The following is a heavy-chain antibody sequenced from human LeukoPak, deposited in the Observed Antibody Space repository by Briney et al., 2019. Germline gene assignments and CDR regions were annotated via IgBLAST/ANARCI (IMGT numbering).Heavy chain of an antibody. CDR1: SDSISSFY. CDR2: IYTSGIT. D-gene: IGHD4-17*01. J-gene: IGHJ3*02. CDR3: AKSLRPRSKDACEI. Sequence: SETLSLTCTVYSDSISSFYWNWIRQTHGKGLEWIGYIYTSGITNYNPSLKTRVTISIDTSKHQFFLKVISVTAADTAVYYCAKSLRPRSKDACEIWGQGTMFNIPS. V-gene: IGHV4-4*09.